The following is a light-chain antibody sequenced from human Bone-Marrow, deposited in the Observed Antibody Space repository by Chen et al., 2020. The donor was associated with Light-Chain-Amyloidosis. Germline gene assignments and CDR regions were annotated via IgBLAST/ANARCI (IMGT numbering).Light chain of an antibody. CDR2: DDS. J-gene: IGLJ3*02. Sequence: SYVLTQPSSVLVAPGQTATIACGGNNIGSTSVHWYQQTPGQAPLLFFYDDSDRPSGIPGRLSGSNSGNTATLTISRVEAGDEADYYCQVWDRCSDRPVFGGGTKLTVL. CDR1: NIGSTS. V-gene: IGLV3-21*02. CDR3: QVWDRCSDRPV.